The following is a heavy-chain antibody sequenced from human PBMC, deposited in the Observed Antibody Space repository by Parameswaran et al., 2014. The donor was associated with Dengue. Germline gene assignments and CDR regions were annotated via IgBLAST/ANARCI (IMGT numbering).Heavy chain of an antibody. J-gene: IGHJ6*01. V-gene: IGHV4-34*01. CDR3: ARGRGRDRDYYYYGMDV. CDR2: INHSGST. Sequence: RWIRQPPGKGLEWIGEINHSGSTNYNPSLKSRVTISVDTSKNQFSLKLSSVTAADTAVYYCARGRGRDRDYYYYGMDVWGPRDHGSPSPQ. D-gene: IGHD3-10*01.